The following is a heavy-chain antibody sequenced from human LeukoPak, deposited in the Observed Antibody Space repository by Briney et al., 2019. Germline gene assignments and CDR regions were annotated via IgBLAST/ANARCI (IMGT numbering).Heavy chain of an antibody. J-gene: IGHJ6*03. CDR1: GGTFSSYA. D-gene: IGHD2-15*01. V-gene: IGHV1-69*06. Sequence: GASVKVSCKASGGTFSSYAISWVRQAPGQGLEWMGGIIPIFGTANYAQKFQGRVTITADKSTSTAYMELSSLRSEDTAVYYCARTPSYCSGGSCARGAIYYYYYMDVWGKGTTVTVSS. CDR3: ARTPSYCSGGSCARGAIYYYYYMDV. CDR2: IIPIFGTA.